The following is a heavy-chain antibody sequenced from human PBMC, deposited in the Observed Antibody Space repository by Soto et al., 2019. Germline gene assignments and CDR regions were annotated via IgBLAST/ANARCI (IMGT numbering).Heavy chain of an antibody. J-gene: IGHJ4*02. CDR3: ARPGIAAAVY. V-gene: IGHV3-74*01. Sequence: PVGSLRLSCASSVFTFSTFWMHCVRQAPGKGLVWVSLINTDGSSTTYADSVKGRFTISRDNAKNTLYLQMNSLRAEDTAVYYCARPGIAAAVYWGQGTLVHVSS. CDR2: INTDGSST. CDR1: VFTFSTFW. D-gene: IGHD6-13*01.